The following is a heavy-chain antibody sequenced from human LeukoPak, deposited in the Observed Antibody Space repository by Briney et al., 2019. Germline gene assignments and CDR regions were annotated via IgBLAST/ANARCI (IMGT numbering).Heavy chain of an antibody. D-gene: IGHD2-15*01. CDR3: ARLNCSGGSCYLDY. Sequence: PSETLSLTCTVSGGSISSYYWSRIRQPPGKGLEWIGYIYYSGSTNYNPSLKSRVTISVDTSKNQFSLKLSSVTAADTAVYYCARLNCSGGSCYLDYWGQGTLVTVSS. V-gene: IGHV4-59*08. CDR2: IYYSGST. CDR1: GGSISSYY. J-gene: IGHJ4*02.